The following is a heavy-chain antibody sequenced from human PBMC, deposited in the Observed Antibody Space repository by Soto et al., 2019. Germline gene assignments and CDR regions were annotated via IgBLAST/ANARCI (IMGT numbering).Heavy chain of an antibody. V-gene: IGHV1-69*13. J-gene: IGHJ4*02. Sequence: EASVKVSCEASGGTFSSYAISWVRQAPGQGLEWMGGIIPIFGTANYAQKFQGRVTITADESTSTAYMELSSLRSEDTAVYYCARDTAMAYDYWGQGTLMTVYS. D-gene: IGHD5-18*01. CDR3: ARDTAMAYDY. CDR2: IIPIFGTA. CDR1: GGTFSSYA.